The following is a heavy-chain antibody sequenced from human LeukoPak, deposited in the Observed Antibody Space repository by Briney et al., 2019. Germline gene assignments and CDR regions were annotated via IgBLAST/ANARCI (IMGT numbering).Heavy chain of an antibody. CDR3: AKGVGDMVRGVSYYYYMDV. V-gene: IGHV3-23*01. Sequence: GGSLRLSCAASGFTFSSYGMSWVRQAPGKGLEWVSAISGSGGSTYYADSVKGRFTISRDNSKNTLYLQMNSLRAEDTAVYYCAKGVGDMVRGVSYYYYMDVWGKGTTVTISS. D-gene: IGHD3-10*01. CDR2: ISGSGGST. CDR1: GFTFSSYG. J-gene: IGHJ6*03.